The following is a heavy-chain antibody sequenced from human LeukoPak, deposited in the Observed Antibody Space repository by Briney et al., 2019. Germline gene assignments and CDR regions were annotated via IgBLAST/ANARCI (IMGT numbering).Heavy chain of an antibody. CDR3: ARQERNWFDP. CDR2: IYYSGST. J-gene: IGHJ5*02. Sequence: SETLSLTCTVSGGSISSHYWSWIRQPPGKGPEWIGYIYYSGSTNHNPSLKSRVTISVDTSKNQFSLKLSSVTAADTAVYYCARQERNWFDPWGQGTLVTVSS. V-gene: IGHV4-59*11. CDR1: GGSISSHY.